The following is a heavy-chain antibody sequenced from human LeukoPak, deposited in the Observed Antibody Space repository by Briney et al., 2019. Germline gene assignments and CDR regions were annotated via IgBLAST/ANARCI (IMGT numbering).Heavy chain of an antibody. J-gene: IGHJ6*02. CDR2: IYYSGST. Sequence: SQTLSLTCTVSGGSVSFYYWSWIRQPPGKGLEWIGYIYYSGSTNYNPSLKSRVTISVDTSKNQFSLKVSSVTAADTAVYYCARDARGSSYMDVWGQGTTVTVSS. CDR1: GGSVSFYY. CDR3: ARDARGSSYMDV. D-gene: IGHD3-10*01. V-gene: IGHV4-59*02.